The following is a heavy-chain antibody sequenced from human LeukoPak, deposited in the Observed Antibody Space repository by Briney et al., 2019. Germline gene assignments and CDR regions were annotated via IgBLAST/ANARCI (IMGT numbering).Heavy chain of an antibody. CDR3: ARAVEVAGTPFGY. V-gene: IGHV3-73*01. CDR2: IRSKANSYAT. J-gene: IGHJ4*02. CDR1: GFTFSGSA. D-gene: IGHD6-19*01. Sequence: PGGSPRLSCAASGFTFSGSAMHWVRQASGKGLEWVGRIRSKANSYATAYAASVKGRFTISRDDSKNTAYLQMNSLKTEDTAVYYCARAVEVAGTPFGYWGQGTLVTVSS.